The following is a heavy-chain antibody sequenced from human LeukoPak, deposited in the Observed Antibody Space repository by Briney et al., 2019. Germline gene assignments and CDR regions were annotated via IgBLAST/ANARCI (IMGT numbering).Heavy chain of an antibody. CDR3: ARGGSSWYFIHYYYMDV. CDR1: GFTFSSYW. Sequence: PGGSLRLSCAASGFTFSSYWMHWVRQAPGKGLVGVSRINSDGSSTSYADSVKGRFTISRDNAKNTLYLQMNSLRAEDTAVYYCARGGSSWYFIHYYYMDVWGKGTTVTISS. D-gene: IGHD6-13*01. V-gene: IGHV3-74*01. J-gene: IGHJ6*03. CDR2: INSDGSST.